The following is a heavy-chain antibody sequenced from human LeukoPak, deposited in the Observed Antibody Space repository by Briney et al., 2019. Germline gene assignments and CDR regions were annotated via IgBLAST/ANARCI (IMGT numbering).Heavy chain of an antibody. CDR1: DGSISSYY. V-gene: IGHV4-59*08. Sequence: SETLSLTCTVSDGSISSYYWSWIRQPPWKGLEWIGYIYYSGSTNYNPSLKSRVTISVDTSKNQFSLKLSSVTAADTAVYYCARRAAAGVIDYWGQGTLVTVSS. CDR3: ARRAAAGVIDY. CDR2: IYYSGST. J-gene: IGHJ4*02. D-gene: IGHD6-13*01.